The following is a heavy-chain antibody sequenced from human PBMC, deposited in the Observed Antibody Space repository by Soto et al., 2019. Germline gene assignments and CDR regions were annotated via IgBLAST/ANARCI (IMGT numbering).Heavy chain of an antibody. CDR3: ARWQWELRKFDY. CDR2: INAGNGNT. V-gene: IGHV1-3*01. Sequence: ASVKVSCKASGYTFTSYAMHWVRQAPGQRLEWMGWINAGNGNTKYSQKFQGRVTITRDTSASTAYTELSSLRSEDTAVYYCARWQWELRKFDYWGQGTLVTVSS. D-gene: IGHD1-26*01. J-gene: IGHJ4*02. CDR1: GYTFTSYA.